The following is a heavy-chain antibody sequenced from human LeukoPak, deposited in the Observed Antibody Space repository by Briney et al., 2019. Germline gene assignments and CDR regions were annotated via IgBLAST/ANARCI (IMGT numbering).Heavy chain of an antibody. J-gene: IGHJ5*02. D-gene: IGHD1-26*01. V-gene: IGHV4-4*07. Sequence: SETLSLTCTVSGGSISTYYWSWIWQPAVKGLEWIGLVDASGRTNYNPSLQSRVTMSVDTSKNQFSLKMSSVTAADTAVYYCARDLTTPPYNWFDPWGQGILVTVSS. CDR1: GGSISTYY. CDR2: VDASGRT. CDR3: ARDLTTPPYNWFDP.